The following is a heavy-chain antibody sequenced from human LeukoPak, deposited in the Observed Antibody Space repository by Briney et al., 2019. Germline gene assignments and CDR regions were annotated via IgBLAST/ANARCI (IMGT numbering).Heavy chain of an antibody. CDR3: ARDEEYGSGSYFEVAFDI. D-gene: IGHD3-10*01. V-gene: IGHV1-2*02. CDR2: INPNSGGT. CDR1: GYTFTGYY. J-gene: IGHJ3*02. Sequence: ASVKVSCKASGYTFTGYYMHWVRQAPGQGLEWMGWINPNSGGTNYAQKLQGRVTMTTGTSTSTAYMELRSLRSDDTAVYYCARDEEYGSGSYFEVAFDIWGQGTMVTVSS.